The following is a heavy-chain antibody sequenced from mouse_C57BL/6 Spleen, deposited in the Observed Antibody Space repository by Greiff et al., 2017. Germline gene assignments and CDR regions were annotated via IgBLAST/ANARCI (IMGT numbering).Heavy chain of an antibody. CDR1: GYAFSSSW. J-gene: IGHJ2*01. D-gene: IGHD2-1*01. Sequence: VKVVESGPELVKPGASVKISCKASGYAFSSSWMNWVKQRPGKGLEWIGRIYPGDGDTNYNGKFKGKDTLTADKSSSTAYMQLSSLTSEDSAVYFCARGIYYGNYDPFDYWGQGTTLTVSS. CDR3: ARGIYYGNYDPFDY. V-gene: IGHV1-82*01. CDR2: IYPGDGDT.